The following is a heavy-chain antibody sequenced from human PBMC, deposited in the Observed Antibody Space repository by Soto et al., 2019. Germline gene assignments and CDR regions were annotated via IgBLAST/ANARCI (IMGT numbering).Heavy chain of an antibody. V-gene: IGHV3-15*07. CDR1: GFTFSNAW. J-gene: IGHJ6*02. D-gene: IGHD1-26*01. CDR2: IKSKTDGGTT. Sequence: GGSLRLSCAASGFTFSNAWMNWVRQAPGKGLEWVGRIKSKTDGGTTDYAAPVKGRFTISRDDSKNTLYLQMNSLKTEDTAVYYCTTIVGAADYYYYGMDVWGQGTTVTVSS. CDR3: TTIVGAADYYYYGMDV.